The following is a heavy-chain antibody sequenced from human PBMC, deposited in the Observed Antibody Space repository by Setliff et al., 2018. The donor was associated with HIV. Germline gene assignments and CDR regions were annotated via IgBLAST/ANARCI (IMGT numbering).Heavy chain of an antibody. D-gene: IGHD3-22*01. J-gene: IGHJ4*02. Sequence: PGESLKISCAASGFTFTSAWMTWVRQAPGKGLEWVGHIKSEFNGGTTGYAAPVKGRFTISRDDSRNTVYLQMNSLKPEDTAVYYCATPPGYYDSSPFDFWGQGTLVTVSS. CDR1: GFTFTSAW. CDR2: IKSEFNGGTT. CDR3: ATPPGYYDSSPFDF. V-gene: IGHV3-15*01.